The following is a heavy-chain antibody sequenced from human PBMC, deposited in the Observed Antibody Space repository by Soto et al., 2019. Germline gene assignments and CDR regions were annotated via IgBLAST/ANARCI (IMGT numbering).Heavy chain of an antibody. V-gene: IGHV3-23*01. Sequence: EVQVLESGGGLVQPGGSLRLSCAASGFTLRSYAMSWVRQAPGKGLEWVSAISDSGRSTYYADSVKGRFTISRDISTTPLCLQINSMRAEDTDVYYCAEGKKWERPLAYWGQVTLVTVSS. D-gene: IGHD1-26*01. J-gene: IGHJ4*02. CDR3: AEGKKWERPLAY. CDR2: ISDSGRST. CDR1: GFTLRSYA.